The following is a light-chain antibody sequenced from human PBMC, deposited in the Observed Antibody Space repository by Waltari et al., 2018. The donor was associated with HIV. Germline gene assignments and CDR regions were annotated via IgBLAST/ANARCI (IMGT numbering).Light chain of an antibody. CDR1: SSNIGSND. J-gene: IGLJ2*01. CDR2: ENN. Sequence: QSVLTQPPSVSAAAGQKVTISCSGSSSNIGSNDVSWDYRHPGTAPKRLIYENNERPAGFPDRFSGSKSGTSATLGITGLQTWDEADYDCGTWATSLSGVVFGGGTKLTVL. V-gene: IGLV1-51*02. CDR3: GTWATSLSGVV.